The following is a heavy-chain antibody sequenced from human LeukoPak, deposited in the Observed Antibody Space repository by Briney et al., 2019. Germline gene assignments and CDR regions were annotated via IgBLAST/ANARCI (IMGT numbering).Heavy chain of an antibody. J-gene: IGHJ4*02. CDR1: GGSISSSNW. Sequence: PSETLSLTCTVSGGSISSSNWWSWVRQPPGKGLEWIGEIYHSGSTNYNPSLKSRVTISVDKSKNQFSLKLSSVTAADTAVYYCARGHVLRYFDSPYYFDYWGQGTLVTVSS. D-gene: IGHD3-9*01. CDR2: IYHSGST. V-gene: IGHV4-4*02. CDR3: ARGHVLRYFDSPYYFDY.